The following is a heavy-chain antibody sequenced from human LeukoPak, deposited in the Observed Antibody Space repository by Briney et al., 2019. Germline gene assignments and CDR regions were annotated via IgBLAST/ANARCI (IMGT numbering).Heavy chain of an antibody. J-gene: IGHJ4*02. V-gene: IGHV3-23*01. D-gene: IGHD3-22*01. CDR1: GFTFSSYA. CDR2: ISGSGGST. Sequence: PGGSLRLSCAASGFTFSSYAMSWVRQAPGKGLEWVSAISGSGGSTYYADSVKGRFTISSDNSKNTLYLQMNSLRAEDTAVYYCAKDGYYYDSSGPSLLSYFDYWGQGTLVTVSS. CDR3: AKDGYYYDSSGPSLLSYFDY.